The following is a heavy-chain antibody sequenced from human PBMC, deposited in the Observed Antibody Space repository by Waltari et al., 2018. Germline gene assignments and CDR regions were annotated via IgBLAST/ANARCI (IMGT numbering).Heavy chain of an antibody. Sequence: QVQLQESGPGLVKPSETLSLTCTVSGGSLSSYYWSWIRQPAGKGLEWIGRIYTSGSTNYNPSLKSRVTMSVDTSKNQFSLKLGSVTAADTAVYYCARALKTTVVTPYYYYGMDVWGQGTTVTVSS. CDR1: GGSLSSYY. D-gene: IGHD4-17*01. V-gene: IGHV4-4*07. J-gene: IGHJ6*02. CDR2: IYTSGST. CDR3: ARALKTTVVTPYYYYGMDV.